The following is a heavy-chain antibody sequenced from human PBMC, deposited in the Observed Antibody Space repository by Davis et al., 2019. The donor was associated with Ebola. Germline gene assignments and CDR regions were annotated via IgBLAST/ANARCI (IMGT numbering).Heavy chain of an antibody. J-gene: IGHJ4*02. CDR2: INHSGST. D-gene: IGHD5-24*01. CDR3: ARGGLQFFDY. CDR1: GGSFSGYY. Sequence: PSETLSLTCAVYGGSFSGYYWSWIRQPPGKGLEWIGEINHSGSTNYNPSLKSRVTISVDTSKNQFSLKLSSVTAADTAVYYCARGGLQFFDYWGQGTLVTVSS. V-gene: IGHV4-34*01.